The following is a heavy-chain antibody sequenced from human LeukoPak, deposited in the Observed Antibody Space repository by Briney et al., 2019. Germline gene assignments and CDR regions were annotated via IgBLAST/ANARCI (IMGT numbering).Heavy chain of an antibody. D-gene: IGHD3-10*01. V-gene: IGHV4-39*07. CDR2: IYYSGST. J-gene: IGHJ6*02. CDR3: ASTPLWSWGYYYYGMDV. Sequence: SETLSLTCTVSGGSISSSSYYWGWIRQLPGKGLEWIGSIYYSGSTYYNPSLKSRVTISVDTSKNQFSLKLSSVTAADTAVYYCASTPLWSWGYYYYGMDVWGQGTTVTVSS. CDR1: GGSISSSSYY.